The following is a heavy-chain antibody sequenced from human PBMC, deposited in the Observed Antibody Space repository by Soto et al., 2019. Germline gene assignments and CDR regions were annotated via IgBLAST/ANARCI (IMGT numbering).Heavy chain of an antibody. D-gene: IGHD1-20*01. V-gene: IGHV4-39*01. CDR1: GASVSSSHY. CDR3: ARHDNTGAFFDY. J-gene: IGHJ4*02. Sequence: QLQLQESGPGLVKSSETLSLTCSVSGASVSSSHYWGWIRQPPGKGLVWIGSVSYSGSPYYIPSFNCRNTISVVSATSQFSLRVRSVTATDTAVYFCARHDNTGAFFDYWGQGKLVTVSS. CDR2: VSYSGSP.